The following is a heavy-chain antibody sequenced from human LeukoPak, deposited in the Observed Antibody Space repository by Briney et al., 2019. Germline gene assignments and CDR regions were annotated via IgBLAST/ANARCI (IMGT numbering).Heavy chain of an antibody. D-gene: IGHD3-22*01. J-gene: IGHJ4*02. CDR3: ARKGGYSSGYYY. CDR2: IKQDGSEK. CDR1: GFTFSDYW. Sequence: GGSLRLSCAASGFTFSDYWMTWVRQAPGKGLEWVANIKQDGSEKDYVDSVKGRFTISRDNAKNSLYLQMDSLRVEDTAVYFCARKGGYSSGYYYWGQGTLITVSS. V-gene: IGHV3-7*01.